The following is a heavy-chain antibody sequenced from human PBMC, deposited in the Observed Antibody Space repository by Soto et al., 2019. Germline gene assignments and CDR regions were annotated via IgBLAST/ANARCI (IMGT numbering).Heavy chain of an antibody. D-gene: IGHD3-3*01. CDR1: GYTFTSYY. Sequence: ASGRVSCNASGYTFTSYYMHWVRQAPGQGLEWMGIINPSGGSTSYAQKFQGRVTMTRDTSTSTVYMELSSLRSEDTAVYYCARDRSEITIFGVVMNKARYGRDVWAQGTTVTVSS. J-gene: IGHJ6*02. CDR3: ARDRSEITIFGVVMNKARYGRDV. CDR2: INPSGGST. V-gene: IGHV1-46*01.